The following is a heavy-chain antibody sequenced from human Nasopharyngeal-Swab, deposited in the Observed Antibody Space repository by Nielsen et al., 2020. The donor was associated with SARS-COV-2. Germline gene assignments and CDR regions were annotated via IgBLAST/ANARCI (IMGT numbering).Heavy chain of an antibody. CDR1: VFTFISYA. Sequence: SCAASVFTFISYAMSWVRQAPGKGLEWVSAISGSGGSTYYADSVKGRFTISRDNSKNTLYLQMNSLRAEDTAVYYCAKDRRGWYPDYWGQGTLVTVSS. CDR2: ISGSGGST. CDR3: AKDRRGWYPDY. D-gene: IGHD6-19*01. J-gene: IGHJ4*02. V-gene: IGHV3-23*01.